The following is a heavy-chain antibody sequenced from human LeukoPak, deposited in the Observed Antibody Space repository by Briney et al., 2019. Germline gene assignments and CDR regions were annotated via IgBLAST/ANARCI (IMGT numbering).Heavy chain of an antibody. CDR1: GGTFSSYT. D-gene: IGHD2-21*01. V-gene: IGHV1-69*04. CDR3: ARDLLGVVVIAHNRFDP. Sequence: ASVKVSCKASGGTFSSYTISWVRQAPGQGLEWMGRIIPILGIANYAQKFQGRVTITADKSTSTAYMELSSLRSEDTAVYYCARDLLGVVVIAHNRFDPWGQGTLVTVSS. J-gene: IGHJ5*02. CDR2: IIPILGIA.